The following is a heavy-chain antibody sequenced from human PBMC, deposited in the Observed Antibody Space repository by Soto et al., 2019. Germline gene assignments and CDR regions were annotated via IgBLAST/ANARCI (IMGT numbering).Heavy chain of an antibody. CDR3: ARWWNDEEWVETMDV. CDR2: IYYDGSNE. D-gene: IGHD1-1*01. V-gene: IGHV3-33*01. Sequence: QVQLVESGGAVVQPGWSLRLACEASGFIFSDYGMHWVRQAPGKGLEWVAVIYYDGSNEHYSDSVRGRFTISRDNSNNILYLQMNSLRAEDTAIYYCARWWNDEEWVETMDVWGQGTTVTVSS. CDR1: GFIFSDYG. J-gene: IGHJ6*01.